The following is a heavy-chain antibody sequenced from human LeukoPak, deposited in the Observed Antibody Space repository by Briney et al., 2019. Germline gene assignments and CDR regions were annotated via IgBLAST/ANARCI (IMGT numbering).Heavy chain of an antibody. CDR2: ISSSSSYI. Sequence: GGSLRLSCAASGFTFSSYSMNWVRQAPGRGLEWVSSISSSSSYIYYADSVKGRFTISRDNAKNSLYLQMNSLRAEDTAVYYCAKEIAVAGDYWGQGTLVTVSS. V-gene: IGHV3-21*01. J-gene: IGHJ4*02. D-gene: IGHD6-19*01. CDR3: AKEIAVAGDY. CDR1: GFTFSSYS.